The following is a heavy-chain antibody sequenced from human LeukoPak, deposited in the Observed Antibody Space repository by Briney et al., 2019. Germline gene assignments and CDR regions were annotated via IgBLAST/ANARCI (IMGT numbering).Heavy chain of an antibody. Sequence: GGSLRLSCAASGFTFSSYGMHWVRQAPGKGLEWVAVISYDGSNKYYADSVKGRFTSSRDNSKSTLYLQMGSLRAEDMAVYYCARDRARSYADYWGQGTLVTVSS. D-gene: IGHD1-26*01. J-gene: IGHJ4*02. CDR1: GFTFSSYG. CDR2: ISYDGSNK. V-gene: IGHV3-30*03. CDR3: ARDRARSYADY.